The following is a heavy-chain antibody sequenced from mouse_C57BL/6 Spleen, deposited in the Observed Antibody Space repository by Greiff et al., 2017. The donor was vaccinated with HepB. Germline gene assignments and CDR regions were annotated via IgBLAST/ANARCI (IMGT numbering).Heavy chain of an antibody. V-gene: IGHV1-75*01. J-gene: IGHJ1*03. CDR2: IFPGSGST. D-gene: IGHD1-1*01. Sequence: QVQLQQSGPELVKPGASVKISCKASGYTFTDYYINWVKQRPGQGLEWIGWIFPGSGSTYYTEKFKGKATLTVDKSSSTAYMLLISLTSEDSAVYFCARGGKGSSYGYWYFDVWGTGTTVTVSS. CDR1: GYTFTDYY. CDR3: ARGGKGSSYGYWYFDV.